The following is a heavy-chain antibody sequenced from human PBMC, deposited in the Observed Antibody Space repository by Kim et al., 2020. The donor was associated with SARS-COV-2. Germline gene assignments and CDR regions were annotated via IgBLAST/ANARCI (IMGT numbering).Heavy chain of an antibody. D-gene: IGHD6-19*01. CDR3: AKLQGSSGWYSGMYV. Sequence: DSVKGRFTNSRDNSKNTLYLQMSSRGAEDTAVYYCAKLQGSSGWYSGMYVWCQGTTVTVSS. V-gene: IGHV3-23*01. J-gene: IGHJ6*02.